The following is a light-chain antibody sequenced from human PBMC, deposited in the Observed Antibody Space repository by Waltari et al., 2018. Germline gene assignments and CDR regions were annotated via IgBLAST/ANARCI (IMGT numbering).Light chain of an antibody. CDR1: QSVLFSSSARNY. J-gene: IGKJ1*01. CDR3: QQYYSTPWT. CDR2: WAS. V-gene: IGKV4-1*01. Sequence: DIVMTQSPDSLAVSLGGRASINCKSSQSVLFSSSARNYIAWYPQKQGQPPKLLLYWASNRYFGVSDRFSGSGSGTDFTLTITDLRAEDVAVYYCQQYYSTPWTFGQGTKVEI.